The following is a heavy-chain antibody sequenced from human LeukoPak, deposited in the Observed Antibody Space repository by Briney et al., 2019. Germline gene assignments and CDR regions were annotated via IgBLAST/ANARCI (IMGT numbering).Heavy chain of an antibody. CDR3: TRGGAGGNWFDP. Sequence: GGSLRLSCAASGFTFSNYWMHWVRPAPGKGLVWVSRINSDGSSTTYADSVKGRFTISRDNAKTTLYLQMNSLRADDTAVYYCTRGGAGGNWFDPWGQGTLVTVSS. CDR2: INSDGSST. V-gene: IGHV3-74*01. J-gene: IGHJ5*02. CDR1: GFTFSNYW. D-gene: IGHD6-13*01.